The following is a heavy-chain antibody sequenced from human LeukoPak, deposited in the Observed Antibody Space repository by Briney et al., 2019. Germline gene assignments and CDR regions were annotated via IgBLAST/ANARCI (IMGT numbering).Heavy chain of an antibody. CDR1: GFSFSVYN. CDR2: ISGSSSTI. Sequence: GGSLRLSCAASGFSFSVYNMNWVRQAPAKGLEWVSYISGSSSTIYYADSVKGRFTISRDNAKNSLYLQMNSLRAEDTAVYYCARPYGGYSYGIFDYWGQGTLVTVSS. D-gene: IGHD5-18*01. CDR3: ARPYGGYSYGIFDY. J-gene: IGHJ4*02. V-gene: IGHV3-48*01.